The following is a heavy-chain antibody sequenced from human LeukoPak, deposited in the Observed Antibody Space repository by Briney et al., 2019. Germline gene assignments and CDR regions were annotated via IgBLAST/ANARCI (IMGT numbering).Heavy chain of an antibody. V-gene: IGHV3-33*01. Sequence: PGTSLRLSCVTSELTFTNHGFHWLRQSAGRGLEWVAFVRNDGFDTYHSNSVKGRFSISRDDSKNTVYLQMNSLRAEDTALYYCARDRGKDYFGDWGQGTQVTVSS. D-gene: IGHD4-23*01. CDR2: VRNDGFDT. CDR1: ELTFTNHG. CDR3: ARDRGKDYFGD. J-gene: IGHJ4*02.